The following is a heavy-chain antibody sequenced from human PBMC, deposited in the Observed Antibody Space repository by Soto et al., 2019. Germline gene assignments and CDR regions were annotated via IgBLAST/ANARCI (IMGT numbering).Heavy chain of an antibody. CDR2: ISGSGGST. J-gene: IGHJ4*02. CDR1: GFIFSSYA. D-gene: IGHD6-19*01. CDR3: SRRGSGWYFAY. V-gene: IGHV3-23*01. Sequence: EVQLLESGGGLVQPGGSLRLSCAASGFIFSSYAMSWVRQAPGKGLEWVSVISGSGGSTYYADSVKGRFTISRDNYKTTLYLQMNSLRAEDTAVYYCSRRGSGWYFAYWGQGTLVTVSS.